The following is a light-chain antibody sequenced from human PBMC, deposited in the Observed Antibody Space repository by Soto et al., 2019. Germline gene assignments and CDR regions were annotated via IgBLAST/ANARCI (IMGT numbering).Light chain of an antibody. CDR3: MQALQSPPT. CDR2: LGS. CDR1: QSLLNRNGHNC. Sequence: EIVMTQSPLYLPVSPGEPASMSCRSSQSLLNRNGHNCLDWYVPKPGQSPQLLIHLGSTRAPGVPDRFSGSGSGTDFSLHISRVEAEDVGVYYCMQALQSPPTFGGGTKVDIK. V-gene: IGKV2-28*01. J-gene: IGKJ4*01.